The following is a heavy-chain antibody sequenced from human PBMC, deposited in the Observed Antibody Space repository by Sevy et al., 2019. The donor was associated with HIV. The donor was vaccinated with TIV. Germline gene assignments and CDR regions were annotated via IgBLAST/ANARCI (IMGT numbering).Heavy chain of an antibody. CDR3: ARDNLLPLMVSMVRGALSFYFDY. D-gene: IGHD3-10*01. V-gene: IGHV3-23*01. CDR2: ISSSGGYT. J-gene: IGHJ4*02. Sequence: GGSLRLSCAASGFTFISYAMTWVRQAPGKGLEWVSTISSSGGYTYYSDSVKGRFIISRDNSKKTVDLQMNSLRAEDTAVYYCARDNLLPLMVSMVRGALSFYFDYWGQGTLVTVSS. CDR1: GFTFISYA.